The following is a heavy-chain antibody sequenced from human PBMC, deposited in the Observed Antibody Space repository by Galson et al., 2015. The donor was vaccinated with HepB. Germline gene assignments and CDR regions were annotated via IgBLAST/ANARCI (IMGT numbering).Heavy chain of an antibody. Sequence: SLRLSCAASGFTFSSYGMHWVRQAPGKGLEWVAVISYDGSNKYYADSVKGRFTISRDNSKNTLYLQMNSLRAEDTAVYYCAKDQRLVRSDLGDAMDVWGKGTTVTVSS. V-gene: IGHV3-30*18. CDR2: ISYDGSNK. D-gene: IGHD3-16*01. CDR3: AKDQRLVRSDLGDAMDV. J-gene: IGHJ6*04. CDR1: GFTFSSYG.